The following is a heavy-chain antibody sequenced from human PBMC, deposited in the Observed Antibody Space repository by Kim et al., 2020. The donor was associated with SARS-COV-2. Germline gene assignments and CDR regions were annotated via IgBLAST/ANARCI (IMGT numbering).Heavy chain of an antibody. J-gene: IGHJ4*02. D-gene: IGHD6-19*01. CDR3: ARLRKQWPTSLSYFDY. V-gene: IGHV4-4*09. Sequence: SLKSRVTISVDTSKNQFSLKLSSVTAADTAVYYCARLRKQWPTSLSYFDYWGQGTLVTVSS.